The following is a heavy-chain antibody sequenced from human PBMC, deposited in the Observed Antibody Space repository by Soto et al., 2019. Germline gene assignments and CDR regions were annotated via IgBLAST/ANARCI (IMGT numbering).Heavy chain of an antibody. CDR2: IIPVFQTA. CDR3: ARGGGGYTWFNEF. D-gene: IGHD2-21*01. CDR1: GGLFSSYP. Sequence: QEQLVQSGAEVKKPGSSVKVSCKASGGLFSSYPISWVRQVPGQGLEWMGGIIPVFQTAYYTQRFQGRVMITGDESTNTAYMELSSRRSEDTAIYYCARGGGGYTWFNEFWGLGAVVTVSS. J-gene: IGHJ4*02. V-gene: IGHV1-69*01.